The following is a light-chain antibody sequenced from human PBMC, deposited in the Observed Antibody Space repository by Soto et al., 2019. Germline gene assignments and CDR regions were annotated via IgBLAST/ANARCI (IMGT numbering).Light chain of an antibody. CDR3: QEYSGYSIT. Sequence: DIQMTQSPSTLSASVGDRVTITCRASQSVSAWLAWYQQKPGKAPNLLIYEASRLESGVPSRFSGSGSGTEFTLTISSLQPEDFATYYCQEYSGYSITFGGGTKVEIK. CDR1: QSVSAW. V-gene: IGKV1-5*03. CDR2: EAS. J-gene: IGKJ4*01.